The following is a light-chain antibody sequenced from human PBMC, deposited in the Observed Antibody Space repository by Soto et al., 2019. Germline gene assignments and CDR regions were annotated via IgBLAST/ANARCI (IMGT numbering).Light chain of an antibody. J-gene: IGKJ3*01. V-gene: IGKV3-11*01. CDR2: DAS. CDR1: QSVGSY. Sequence: EIVLTQSPATLSLSPGERATLSCRASQSVGSYLAWFQQRPGQAPRLVIHDASKSATGIPARFSGSGSGTDFSLTISGLEPEDFAVYYCQQRDNWPFTFGPGTTVDIK. CDR3: QQRDNWPFT.